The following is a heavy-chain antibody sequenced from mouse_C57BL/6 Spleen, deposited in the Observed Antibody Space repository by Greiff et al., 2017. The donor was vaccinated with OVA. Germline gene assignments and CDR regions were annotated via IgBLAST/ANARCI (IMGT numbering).Heavy chain of an antibody. CDR1: GFTFSDYG. CDR3: ATITTVVAEDYFDY. V-gene: IGHV5-17*01. Sequence: EVQLVESGGGLVKPGGSLKLSCAASGFTFSDYGMHWVRQAPEKGLEWVAYISSGSSTIYYADTVKGRFTISRDNAKNTLFLQMTSLRSEDTAMYYCATITTVVAEDYFDYWGQGTTLTVSS. CDR2: ISSGSSTI. D-gene: IGHD1-1*01. J-gene: IGHJ2*01.